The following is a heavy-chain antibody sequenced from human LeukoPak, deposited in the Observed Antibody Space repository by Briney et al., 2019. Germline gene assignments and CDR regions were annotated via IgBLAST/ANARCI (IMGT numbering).Heavy chain of an antibody. CDR3: ARGSATGDFPPNY. CDR2: INPYSGGT. CDR1: GYAFTGSY. D-gene: IGHD7-27*01. Sequence: ASVKVSCKASGYAFTGSYLHWVRQAPGQGLESMGWINPYSGGTNYAQQFQGRVTMTRDTSISTAYMDLTRLRSDDTAVYYYARGSATGDFPPNYWGQGTLVTVSS. J-gene: IGHJ4*02. V-gene: IGHV1-2*02.